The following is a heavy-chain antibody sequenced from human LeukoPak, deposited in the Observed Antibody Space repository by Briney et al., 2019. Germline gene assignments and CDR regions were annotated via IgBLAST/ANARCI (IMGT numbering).Heavy chain of an antibody. Sequence: SETLSLTCTVSGGSISSSSYYWGWIRQPPGKGLEWIGSIYYSGSTYYNPSLKSRVTISVDTSKNQFPLKLSSVTAADTAVYYCARHRVVVVPAVDDAFDIWGQGTMVTVSS. CDR3: ARHRVVVVPAVDDAFDI. CDR2: IYYSGST. D-gene: IGHD2-2*01. CDR1: GGSISSSSYY. J-gene: IGHJ3*02. V-gene: IGHV4-39*01.